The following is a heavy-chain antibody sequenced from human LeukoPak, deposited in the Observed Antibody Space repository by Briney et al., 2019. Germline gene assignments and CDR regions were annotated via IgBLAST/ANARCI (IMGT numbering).Heavy chain of an antibody. V-gene: IGHV3-30-3*02. CDR2: ISYDGSDK. CDR3: AKSFGGGTVTHFDY. CDR1: GFSFSDNA. D-gene: IGHD4-11*01. J-gene: IGHJ4*02. Sequence: GGSLRLSCAASGFSFSDNAMNWVRQAPGKGLEWVAVISYDGSDKNYADSVKGRFTISRDNSKNTLYLQMNSLRAEDTAVYYCAKSFGGGTVTHFDYWGQGTLVTVSS.